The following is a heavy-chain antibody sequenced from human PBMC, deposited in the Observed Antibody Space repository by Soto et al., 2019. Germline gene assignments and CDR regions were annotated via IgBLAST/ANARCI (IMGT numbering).Heavy chain of an antibody. V-gene: IGHV3-23*01. CDR3: VKYPDFYYYTMDV. CDR2: ITRSGTSK. CDR1: GCNFIGYA. J-gene: IGHJ6*02. Sequence: GALRLSCLASGCNFIGYALNWVRQAAGKGMEWVSSITRSGTSKYYADSVKGRFIISRDNSKHTVSLQMNSLRADDTAGCYCVKYPDFYYYTMDVWGQGTTVTVYS.